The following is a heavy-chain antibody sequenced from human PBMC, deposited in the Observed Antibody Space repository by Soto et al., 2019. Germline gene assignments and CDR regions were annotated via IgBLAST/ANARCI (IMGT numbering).Heavy chain of an antibody. CDR1: GDSVSSNNAA. D-gene: IGHD3-22*01. Sequence: SQTLSLTCVISGDSVSSNNAAWNWIRQSPSRGLEWLGRTYYRSKWYSVSAVSVNGRVTISLDTSKNQFSLKLSSVTAADTAVYYCARGQYYDSRGYYTYYFDYWGQGTLVTVSS. CDR3: ARGQYYDSRGYYTYYFDY. J-gene: IGHJ4*02. V-gene: IGHV6-1*01. CDR2: TYYRSKWYS.